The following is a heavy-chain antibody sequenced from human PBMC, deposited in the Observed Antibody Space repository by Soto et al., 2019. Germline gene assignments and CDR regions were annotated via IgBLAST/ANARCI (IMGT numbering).Heavy chain of an antibody. J-gene: IGHJ6*02. CDR1: GFTCNNAW. D-gene: IGHD3-10*01. CDR2: SKSITAGGTT. CDR3: TTEALVRGVYYGMDV. Sequence: PGRSLRLSCAASGFTCNNAWMSWVRQAPGDGLEWVGLSKSITAGGTTDYAAPVKGRFTISRDDSKTRLFLQTNSLKTEDTAVYFCTTEALVRGVYYGMDVWGQGTTVTVSS. V-gene: IGHV3-15*01.